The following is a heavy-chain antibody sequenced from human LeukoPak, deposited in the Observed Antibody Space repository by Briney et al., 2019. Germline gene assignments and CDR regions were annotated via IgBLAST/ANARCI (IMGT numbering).Heavy chain of an antibody. Sequence: ASVKVSCKASGYTFTTYYMHWVRQAPGQGLEWMGIINPSGGRTSYAPKFLGRVTMTRDTSTSTVYMYLSSLTSEDTAVYYCARELGMVAAFDYWGQGTLVTVSS. CDR1: GYTFTTYY. V-gene: IGHV1-46*01. CDR2: INPSGGRT. J-gene: IGHJ4*02. CDR3: ARELGMVAAFDY. D-gene: IGHD1-26*01.